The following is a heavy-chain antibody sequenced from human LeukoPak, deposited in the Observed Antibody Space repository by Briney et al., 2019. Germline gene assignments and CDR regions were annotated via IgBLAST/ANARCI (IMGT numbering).Heavy chain of an antibody. Sequence: GGSLRLSCAASGFTVSTNFMSWVRHAPGEGLEWVSVIYSGGSTHYADSVKGRFTISRDDSKNTLYLQMNSVRADDTAVYYCARSSRSSWFYYFDHWGQGTLVTVSS. V-gene: IGHV3-53*01. CDR2: IYSGGST. CDR1: GFTVSTNF. CDR3: ARSSRSSWFYYFDH. J-gene: IGHJ4*02. D-gene: IGHD6-6*01.